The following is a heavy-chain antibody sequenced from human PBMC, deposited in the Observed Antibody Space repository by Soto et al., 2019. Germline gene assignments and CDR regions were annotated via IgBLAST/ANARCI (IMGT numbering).Heavy chain of an antibody. CDR2: IYWNDDK. D-gene: IGHD2-21*02. CDR3: VNSHYCSPSDY. CDR1: GFSLSTYGMG. Sequence: SGPTLVNPTHTLTLTCTFSGFSLSTYGMGVGWIRQPPGKAPEWLALIYWNDDKRYSPSQKSRPTIVKDNSKNLVGLTMTNVDPDAAASYYSVNSHYCSPSDYWGQGTLVTVSS. V-gene: IGHV2-5*01. J-gene: IGHJ4*02.